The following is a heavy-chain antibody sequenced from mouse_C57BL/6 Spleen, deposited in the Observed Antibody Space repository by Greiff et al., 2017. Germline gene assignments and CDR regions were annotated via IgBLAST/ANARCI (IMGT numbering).Heavy chain of an antibody. CDR3: DKRPTGTGEAMDY. CDR1: GFSLTSYG. Sequence: VKLVESGPGLVQPSQSLSITCTVSGFSLTSYGVHWVRQSPGKGLEWLGVIWRGGSTDYNAAFMSRLSITKDNSKSQVFFKMNSLQADDTAIYYCDKRPTGTGEAMDYWGQGTSVTVSS. CDR2: IWRGGST. V-gene: IGHV2-5*01. J-gene: IGHJ4*01. D-gene: IGHD4-1*02.